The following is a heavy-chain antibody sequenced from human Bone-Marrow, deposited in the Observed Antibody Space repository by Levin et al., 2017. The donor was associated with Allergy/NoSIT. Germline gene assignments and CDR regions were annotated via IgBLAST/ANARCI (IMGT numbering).Heavy chain of an antibody. CDR2: ISSSSSYI. Sequence: GGSLRLSCAASGFTFSSYSMNWVRQAPGKGLEWVSSISSSSSYIYYADSVKGRFTISRDNAKNSLYLQMNSLRAEDTAVYYCARSLYSSSSFVYYYYGMDGWGQGTTVTVSS. V-gene: IGHV3-21*01. CDR3: ARSLYSSSSFVYYYYGMDG. D-gene: IGHD6-6*01. CDR1: GFTFSSYS. J-gene: IGHJ6*02.